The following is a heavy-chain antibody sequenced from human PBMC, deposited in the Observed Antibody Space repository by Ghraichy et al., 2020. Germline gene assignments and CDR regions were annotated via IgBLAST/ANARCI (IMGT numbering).Heavy chain of an antibody. CDR2: INHSGST. CDR3: ARSVAPHITIFEIVIARREYFDY. Sequence: SETLSLTCAVYGGSFSGYHCSWIRQAPGQGLEWIGEINHSGSTKYNPSLKSRVTISVDTSKNQFSLKLRSVTAADTAVYYCARSVAPHITIFEIVIARREYFDYWGQGTLVTVSS. D-gene: IGHD3-3*01. CDR1: GGSFSGYH. V-gene: IGHV4-34*01. J-gene: IGHJ4*02.